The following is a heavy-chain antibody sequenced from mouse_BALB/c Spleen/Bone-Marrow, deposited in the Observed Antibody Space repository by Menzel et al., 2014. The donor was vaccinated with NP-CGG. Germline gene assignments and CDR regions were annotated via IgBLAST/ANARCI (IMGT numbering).Heavy chain of an antibody. CDR1: GYAFTNYL. CDR2: INPGSGGT. V-gene: IGHV1-54*01. CDR3: ARYRYDGTFAY. J-gene: IGHJ3*01. Sequence: VKVVESGAELVRPGTSVKVSCKASGYAFTNYLIEWVKQRPGQGLEWIGVINPGSGGTNYNEKFKGKATLTADKSSSTAYMQLSSLTSDDSAVYFCARYRYDGTFAYWGQGTLVTASA. D-gene: IGHD2-14*01.